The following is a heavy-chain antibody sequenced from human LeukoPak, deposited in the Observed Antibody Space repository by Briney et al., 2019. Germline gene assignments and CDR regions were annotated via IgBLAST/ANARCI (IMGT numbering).Heavy chain of an antibody. CDR3: ARKEWVPYYFDS. V-gene: IGHV4-59*01. D-gene: IGHD3-3*01. CDR1: GDSIPNYY. Sequence: SETLSLTCTVSGDSIPNYYWSWIRQPPGKGPEWIGYISNSGSTNYNPSLKGRVTISVDMSKNQFSLKLSSVTAADTAVYHCARKEWVPYYFDSWGQGALVTVSS. CDR2: ISNSGST. J-gene: IGHJ4*02.